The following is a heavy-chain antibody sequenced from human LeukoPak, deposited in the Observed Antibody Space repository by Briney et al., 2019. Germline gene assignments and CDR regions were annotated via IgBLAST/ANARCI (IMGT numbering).Heavy chain of an antibody. CDR1: GGSTNNYY. V-gene: IGHV4-59*01. CDR3: ARESGSYLWRSWLNP. CDR2: IYNSGNT. J-gene: IGHJ5*02. Sequence: SETLSLTCTVSGGSTNNYYWTWIRQPPGKGLEWIRNIYNSGNTNYNPSLKSRVTISIDTSKNQFSLKVISVTAADTAIYYCARESGSYLWRSWLNPWGQGTLVTVSS. D-gene: IGHD3-16*01.